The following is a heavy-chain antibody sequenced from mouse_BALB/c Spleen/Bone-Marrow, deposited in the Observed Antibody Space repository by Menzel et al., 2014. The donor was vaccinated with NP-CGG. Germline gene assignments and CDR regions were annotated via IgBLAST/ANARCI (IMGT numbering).Heavy chain of an antibody. CDR2: INPYNDGT. V-gene: IGHV1-14*01. D-gene: IGHD3-2*01. Sequence: EVQLQQSGPELVKPGASVKMSCKASGYTFTSYVMHWVKRKPGQGLEWIGYINPYNDGTKYNEKFKGKATLTSDKSSSTAYMELSSLTSGDSAVYYCARPRQLGLPYYFDYWGQGTTLTASS. J-gene: IGHJ2*01. CDR3: ARPRQLGLPYYFDY. CDR1: GYTFTSYV.